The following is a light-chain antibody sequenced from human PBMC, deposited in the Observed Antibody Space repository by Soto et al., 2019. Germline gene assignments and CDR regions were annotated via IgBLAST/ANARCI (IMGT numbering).Light chain of an antibody. Sequence: EIVLPQSQATLSLSPGERATLSCRATQSVSSSYLAWYKQKPGQAPRLLIYGASSRATGIPDRFSGSGSGKEFTITISSLQYEDFEIYYCQPYNNWPITCGRGTKGDIK. CDR2: GAS. CDR3: QPYNNWPIT. V-gene: IGKV3-15*01. CDR1: QSVSSSY. J-gene: IGKJ4*01.